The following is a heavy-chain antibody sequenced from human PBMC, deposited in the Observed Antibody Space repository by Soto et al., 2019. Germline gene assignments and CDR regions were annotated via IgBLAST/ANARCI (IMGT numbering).Heavy chain of an antibody. CDR2: IYYSGST. CDR3: AREARIAAAGRFDY. CDR1: GGSISSGDYY. D-gene: IGHD6-13*01. V-gene: IGHV4-31*03. Sequence: SETLSLTCTVSGGSISSGDYYWSWIRQVPGKGLEWIGYIYYSGSTYYNPSLKSRVAMSVDTSKNQFSLKLSSVTAADTAIYYCAREARIAAAGRFDYWGQGTLVTVYS. J-gene: IGHJ4*02.